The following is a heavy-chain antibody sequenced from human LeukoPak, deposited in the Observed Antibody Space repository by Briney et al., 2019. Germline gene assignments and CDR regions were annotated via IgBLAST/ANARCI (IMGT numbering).Heavy chain of an antibody. CDR1: GFTFNGYS. V-gene: IGHV3-21*01. Sequence: PGGSLRLSCAASGFTFNGYSMNWVRQAPGKGLEWVSPISSSSSYIYYADSVKGRFTISRDNAKNSLYLQMNSLRAEDTAVYYCARELREAFDIWGQGTMVTVSS. D-gene: IGHD4-17*01. J-gene: IGHJ3*02. CDR3: ARELREAFDI. CDR2: ISSSSSYI.